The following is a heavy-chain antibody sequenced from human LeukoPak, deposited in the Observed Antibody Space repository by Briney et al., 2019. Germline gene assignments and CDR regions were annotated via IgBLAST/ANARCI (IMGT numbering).Heavy chain of an antibody. D-gene: IGHD3-22*01. J-gene: IGHJ4*02. CDR1: GITFSNYW. Sequence: GGPLRLSCAASGITFSNYWMHWVRQAPGKGLEWVSRINSDGSRITYADSVKGRFTISRDNAKNTLYLQMNSLRVEDTAVYYCASSPVITRDWGQGTLVTVSS. CDR2: INSDGSRI. V-gene: IGHV3-74*01. CDR3: ASSPVITRD.